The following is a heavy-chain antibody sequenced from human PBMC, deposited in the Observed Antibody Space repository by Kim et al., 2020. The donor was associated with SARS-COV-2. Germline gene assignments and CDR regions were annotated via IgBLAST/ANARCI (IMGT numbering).Heavy chain of an antibody. CDR2: IKQDGSEK. V-gene: IGHV3-7*01. Sequence: GGSLRLSCAASGFTFSSYWMSWVRQAPGKGLEWVANIKQDGSEKYYVDSVKGRFTISRDNAKNSLYLQMNSLRAEDTAVYYCARGRGGKAYYFDYWGQGTLVTVSS. CDR1: GFTFSSYW. CDR3: ARGRGGKAYYFDY. J-gene: IGHJ4*02. D-gene: IGHD2-15*01.